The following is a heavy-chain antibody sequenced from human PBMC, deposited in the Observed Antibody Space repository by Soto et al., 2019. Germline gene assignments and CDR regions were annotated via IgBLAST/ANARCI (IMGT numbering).Heavy chain of an antibody. D-gene: IGHD1-7*01. J-gene: IGHJ4*01. CDR2: IYYGGNT. CDR3: ASETGENWNYEDH. CDR1: GLSLSNYY. V-gene: IGHV4-59*12. Sequence: SDTQSLPWLGSGLSLSNYYLILLRPPQGKGLEWIGYIYYGGNTNYNPSFKSRVTMSIDTSRNHFSLNLQSATAADTALDYCASETGENWNYEDHWG.